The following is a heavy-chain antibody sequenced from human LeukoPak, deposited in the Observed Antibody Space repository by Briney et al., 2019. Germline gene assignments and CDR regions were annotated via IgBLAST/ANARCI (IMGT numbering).Heavy chain of an antibody. J-gene: IGHJ4*02. CDR2: INPNSGGT. Sequence: ASVEVSCKASGYTFTGYYMHWVRQAPGQGLEWMGWINPNSGGTNYAQKFQGRVTMTRDTSISTAYMELSRLRSDDTAVYYCARQYCSSTSCHNYFDYWGQGTLVTVSS. CDR3: ARQYCSSTSCHNYFDY. D-gene: IGHD2-2*02. CDR1: GYTFTGYY. V-gene: IGHV1-2*02.